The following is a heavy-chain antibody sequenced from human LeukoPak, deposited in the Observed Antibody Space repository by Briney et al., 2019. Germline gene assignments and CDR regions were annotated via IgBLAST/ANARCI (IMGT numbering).Heavy chain of an antibody. J-gene: IGHJ6*02. CDR3: ARSGYSYGPSAYYYGMDV. D-gene: IGHD5-18*01. V-gene: IGHV3-33*08. Sequence: GGSLRLSCAASGFTFSSYAMHWVRQAPGKGLEWVAVIWYDGSNKYYADSVKGRFTISRDNSKNTLYLQMNSLRAEDTAVYYCARSGYSYGPSAYYYGMDVWGQGTTVTVSS. CDR2: IWYDGSNK. CDR1: GFTFSSYA.